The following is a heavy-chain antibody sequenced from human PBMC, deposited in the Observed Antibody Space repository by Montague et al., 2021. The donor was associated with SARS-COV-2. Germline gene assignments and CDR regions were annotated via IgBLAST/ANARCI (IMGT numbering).Heavy chain of an antibody. CDR2: IYYSGST. J-gene: IGHJ3*02. D-gene: IGHD6-19*01. V-gene: IGHV4-59*01. Sequence: SETLSLTCTVSGGSISSYYWSWIRQPPGEGLEWNGNIYYSGSTNSNPSLKSRVTISVYTSTNQISLKLSPVTAADTAVYYCARGSGWMGNAFDIWGHGTMVTVPS. CDR1: GGSISSYY. CDR3: ARGSGWMGNAFDI.